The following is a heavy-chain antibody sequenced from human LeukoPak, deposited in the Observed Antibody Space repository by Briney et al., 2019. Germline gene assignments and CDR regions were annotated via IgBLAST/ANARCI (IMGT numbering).Heavy chain of an antibody. CDR3: RVATPDVSSPLDF. CDR1: GGSLTGFF. CDR2: IFSRGGA. D-gene: IGHD6-19*01. V-gene: IGHV4-4*07. J-gene: IGHJ4*02. Sequence: SETLSLTCAVSGGSLTGFFWTWIRPPAGEGLQYIGRIFSRGGANYNPSLQSRVAMSVDTSQNLFSLKLTSVTAADTAVYCARVATPDVSSPLDFWGQGILVTVSS.